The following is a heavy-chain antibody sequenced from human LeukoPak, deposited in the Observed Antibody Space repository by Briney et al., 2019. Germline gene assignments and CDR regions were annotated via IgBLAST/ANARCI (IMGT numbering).Heavy chain of an antibody. J-gene: IGHJ4*02. CDR3: ASDPVEWELLLDC. CDR1: GFIFSSHW. Sequence: GGSLRLSCAASGFIFSSHWMTWVRQAPEKGREWVAIIKQDGSEKYYVDSVKGRFTISRDNARNSVYLQMNSLRVEDTAVYYCASDPVEWELLLDCWGQGTLVTVSS. D-gene: IGHD1-26*01. CDR2: IKQDGSEK. V-gene: IGHV3-7*01.